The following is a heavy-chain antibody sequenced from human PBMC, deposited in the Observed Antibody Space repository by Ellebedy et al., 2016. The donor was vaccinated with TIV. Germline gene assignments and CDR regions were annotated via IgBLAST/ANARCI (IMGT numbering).Heavy chain of an antibody. D-gene: IGHD6-19*01. CDR1: GELITTANW. Sequence: MPSETLSLTCSVSGELITTANWWGWIRQTPGKGLEWIGEVFPYGTSEYNPSLANRAAVSVDRSKNQFSLSLRDVTAADTAVYYCAKASASGRFHFDYWGQGVQVTVSS. CDR2: VFPYGTS. V-gene: IGHV4-4*02. CDR3: AKASASGRFHFDY. J-gene: IGHJ4*02.